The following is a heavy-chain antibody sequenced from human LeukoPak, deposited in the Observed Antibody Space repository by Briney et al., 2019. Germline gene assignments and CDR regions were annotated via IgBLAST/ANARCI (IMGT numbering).Heavy chain of an antibody. V-gene: IGHV3-7*01. J-gene: IGHJ4*02. CDR3: ARISTMVRGVIQTGDDY. CDR2: IKQDGSEK. CDR1: GFTFSSYW. D-gene: IGHD3-10*01. Sequence: GGSLRLSCAASGFTFSSYWMSWVRQAPGKGLEWVANIKQDGSEKYYVDSVKGRFTISRDNAKNSLYLQMNSLRAEDTAVYYCARISTMVRGVIQTGDDYWGQGTLVTVSS.